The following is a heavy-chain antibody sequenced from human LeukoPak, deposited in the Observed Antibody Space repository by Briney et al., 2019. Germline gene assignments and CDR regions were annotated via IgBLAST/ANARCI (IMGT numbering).Heavy chain of an antibody. CDR1: GFTFSSYA. CDR3: AKYRITMIVVGGAFDI. D-gene: IGHD3-22*01. Sequence: GGSLRLSCAASGFTFSSYAMSWVRQAPGKGLEWVSAISGSGGSTYYADSVKGRFTISRDNSKNTLYLQMNSLRAEDTAVYYCAKYRITMIVVGGAFDIWGQGTMATVSS. J-gene: IGHJ3*02. CDR2: ISGSGGST. V-gene: IGHV3-23*01.